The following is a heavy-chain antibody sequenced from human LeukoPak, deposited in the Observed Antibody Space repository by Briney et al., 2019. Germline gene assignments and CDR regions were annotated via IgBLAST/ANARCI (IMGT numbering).Heavy chain of an antibody. D-gene: IGHD4-17*01. V-gene: IGHV3-21*01. CDR2: ISSSSGYV. CDR3: ARDQRYGDYQDY. CDR1: GFTFSSYT. J-gene: IGHJ4*02. Sequence: PGGSLRLSCAASGFTFSSYTMNWVRQAPGKGLEWVSSISSSSGYVYYADSLKGRFTISRDNAKNSLYLQMNSLRAEDTAVYYCARDQRYGDYQDYWGQGTLVTVSS.